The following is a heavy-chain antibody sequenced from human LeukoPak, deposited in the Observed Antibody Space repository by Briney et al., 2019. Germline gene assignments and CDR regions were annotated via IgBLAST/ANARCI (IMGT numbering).Heavy chain of an antibody. CDR3: ARDRDSSSWSSRRVGDYFDY. Sequence: PGGSLRLSCAASGFTFDDYGMSWVRQAPGKGLEWVSGINWNGGNTGYADSVKGRFTIFRDNAKNSLYLQMNSLRAEDTAVYYCARDRDSSSWSSRRVGDYFDYWGQGTLVTVSS. V-gene: IGHV3-20*04. J-gene: IGHJ4*02. CDR2: INWNGGNT. CDR1: GFTFDDYG. D-gene: IGHD6-13*01.